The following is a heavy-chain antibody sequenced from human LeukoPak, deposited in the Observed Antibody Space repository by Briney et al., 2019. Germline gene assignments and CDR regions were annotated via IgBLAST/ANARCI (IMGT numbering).Heavy chain of an antibody. CDR2: IIAYNDNT. Sequence: ASVQVSCKASGYTFPTYCISWVRQAPGQGLEWMGWIIAYNDNTKYAQKLQDRVTMTTDTSTSTAYMDLKSLRSDDTAVYYCARDQMGGSFYGYFQHWGQGTLVTVSS. CDR1: GYTFPTYC. D-gene: IGHD1-26*01. J-gene: IGHJ1*01. V-gene: IGHV1-18*01. CDR3: ARDQMGGSFYGYFQH.